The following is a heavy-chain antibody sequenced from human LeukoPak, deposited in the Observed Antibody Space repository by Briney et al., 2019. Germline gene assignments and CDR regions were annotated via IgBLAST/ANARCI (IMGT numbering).Heavy chain of an antibody. V-gene: IGHV3-30*18. CDR3: AKDPGYYDSTAYIFEY. Sequence: GGSLLLSCAASGFTFNTHAIHWVRQTPGKGLQWVAVISYDGTNKYYADSVKGRFTISRDNSKNTMYLQMNSLSAEDTAVYYCAKDPGYYDSTAYIFEYWGQGTLVTVSS. J-gene: IGHJ4*02. CDR1: GFTFNTHA. CDR2: ISYDGTNK. D-gene: IGHD3-22*01.